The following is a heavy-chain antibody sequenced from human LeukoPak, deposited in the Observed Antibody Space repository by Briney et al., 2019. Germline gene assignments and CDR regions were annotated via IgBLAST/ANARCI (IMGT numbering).Heavy chain of an antibody. Sequence: GASVKVSCTASGYTFTDYYMHWGRQAPGHGREWMGWINPNNGGTHNAHNFSSRVTITRETYISTDYMELSRLRADDTAMYYCARDNSVEDTAWWFVPWGGGRLVTDSS. D-gene: IGHD4-23*01. CDR3: ARDNSVEDTAWWFVP. V-gene: IGHV1-2*02. CDR2: INPNNGGT. CDR1: GYTFTDYY. J-gene: IGHJ5*02.